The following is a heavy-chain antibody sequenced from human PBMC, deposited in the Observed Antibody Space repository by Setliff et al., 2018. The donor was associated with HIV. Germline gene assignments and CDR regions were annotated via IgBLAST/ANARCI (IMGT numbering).Heavy chain of an antibody. V-gene: IGHV1-69*13. Sequence: SVKVSCKASGGTFSNYAISWVRQAPGQGLEWMGGIIPIFGSTKYARKFQDRVTITADESTYTADMELSSLRSEDTAVYYCARGDTAMVYFDYWGQGTLVTVSS. D-gene: IGHD5-18*01. CDR3: ARGDTAMVYFDY. CDR2: IIPIFGST. J-gene: IGHJ4*02. CDR1: GGTFSNYA.